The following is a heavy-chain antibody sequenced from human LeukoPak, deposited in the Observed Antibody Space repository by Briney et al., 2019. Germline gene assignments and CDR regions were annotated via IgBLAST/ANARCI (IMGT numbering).Heavy chain of an antibody. CDR3: ATSCGNSYGCYFDY. Sequence: SGTLSLTCTVSGASISSYYWSWIRQPPGKGLEWIGYIYYSGSTNYSPSLKSRVTISVDTSKSQFSLRLSSVTAADTAIYYCATSCGNSYGCYFDYWGQGTLVTVSS. J-gene: IGHJ4*02. CDR2: IYYSGST. CDR1: GASISSYY. D-gene: IGHD5-18*01. V-gene: IGHV4-59*08.